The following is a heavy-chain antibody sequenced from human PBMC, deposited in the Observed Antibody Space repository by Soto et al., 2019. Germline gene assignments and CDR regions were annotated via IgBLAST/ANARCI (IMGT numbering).Heavy chain of an antibody. CDR1: GYSISSGYY. Sequence: PSETLSLTRAVSGYSISSGYYWGWIRQPPGKGLEWIGSIYHSGSTYYNPSLKSRVTISVDTSKNQFSLKLSSVTAADTAAYYCAYSSSSGAFDYWGQGTLVTVSS. CDR2: IYHSGST. J-gene: IGHJ4*02. V-gene: IGHV4-38-2*01. CDR3: AYSSSSGAFDY. D-gene: IGHD6-6*01.